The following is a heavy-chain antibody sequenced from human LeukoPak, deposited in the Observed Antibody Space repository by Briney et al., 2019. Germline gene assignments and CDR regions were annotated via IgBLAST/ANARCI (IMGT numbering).Heavy chain of an antibody. CDR1: GYTFTGYY. V-gene: IGHV1-2*06. CDR3: ARGTKKIVVVVAANRPFDP. J-gene: IGHJ5*02. CDR2: INPNSGGT. D-gene: IGHD2-15*01. Sequence: ASVKVSCKASGYTFTGYYMHWVRQAPGQGLEGMGRINPNSGGTNYAQKFQGGVTINRDTSISTAYMELSTLRSEDTAVYYCARGTKKIVVVVAANRPFDPWGQGTLVTVSS.